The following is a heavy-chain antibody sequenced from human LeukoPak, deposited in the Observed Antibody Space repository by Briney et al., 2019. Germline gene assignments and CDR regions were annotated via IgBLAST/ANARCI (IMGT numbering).Heavy chain of an antibody. CDR3: ARAGNWNDFWY. V-gene: IGHV4-30-2*05. CDR1: GGSISSGGYS. D-gene: IGHD1-20*01. Sequence: PSQTLSLTCAVSGGSISSGGYSWSWIRQPPGKGLEWIGYIYHSGSTYYNPSLKSRVTISVDTSKNQFSLKLSSVTAADTAVYYCARAGNWNDFWYWGQGTLVTVSS. J-gene: IGHJ4*02. CDR2: IYHSGST.